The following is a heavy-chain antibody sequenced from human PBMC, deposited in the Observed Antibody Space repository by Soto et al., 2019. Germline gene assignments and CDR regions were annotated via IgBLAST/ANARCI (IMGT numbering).Heavy chain of an antibody. D-gene: IGHD6-13*01. CDR1: WFSLSTSGVG. J-gene: IGHJ4*02. CDR2: IYWDDDK. V-gene: IGHV2-5*02. CDR3: AHRRQQLATWDYFDY. Sequence: SGPTLVNPTQTLTLTCTFSWFSLSTSGVGVGWIRQPPGKALEWLALIYWDDDKRYSPSLKSRLTITKDTSKNQVVLTMTNMDPVDTATYYCAHRRQQLATWDYFDYWGQGTLVTVSS.